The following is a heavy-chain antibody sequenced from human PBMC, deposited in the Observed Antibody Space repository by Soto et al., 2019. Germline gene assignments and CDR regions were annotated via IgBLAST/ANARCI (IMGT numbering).Heavy chain of an antibody. Sequence: SETLSLTCTVSGCSISSGCYYWSWIRQHPGKGLEWIGYIYYSGSTVYNPSFKSRVTISVDTSKNQFSLKLNSVTAADTAVYYCARDLWGYCGTDCYPLDVWGQGTTVTVSS. CDR3: ARDLWGYCGTDCYPLDV. V-gene: IGHV4-61*01. CDR1: GCSISSGCYY. D-gene: IGHD2-21*02. J-gene: IGHJ6*02. CDR2: IYYSGST.